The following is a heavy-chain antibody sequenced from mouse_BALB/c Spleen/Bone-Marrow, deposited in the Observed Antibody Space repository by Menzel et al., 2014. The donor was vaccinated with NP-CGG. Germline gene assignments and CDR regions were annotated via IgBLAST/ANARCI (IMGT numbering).Heavy chain of an antibody. CDR3: ARSGGYDGFSY. D-gene: IGHD2-2*01. V-gene: IGHV1-7*01. J-gene: IGHJ2*01. CDR2: INPSTGYT. Sequence: QVQLQQSGAELAKPGASVKMSCKASGYTFTSYWMHWVKQRPGQGLEWIGYINPSTGYTEYNQKFKDKATLTADKSSSTASMQLSSLTSEGSAVYYCARSGGYDGFSYWGQGTTLTVSS. CDR1: GYTFTSYW.